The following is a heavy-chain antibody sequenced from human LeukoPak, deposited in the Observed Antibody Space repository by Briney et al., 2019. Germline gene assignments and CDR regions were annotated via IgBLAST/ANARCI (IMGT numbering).Heavy chain of an antibody. D-gene: IGHD2-2*02. CDR1: GGSISSGDYY. Sequence: LQTLSLTCTVSGGSISSGDYYWSWIRQPPGKGLEWIGYIYYSGSTYYNPSLKSRVTISVDTSKNQFSLKLSSVTAADTAVYYCAQGQLLYRRWFDPWGQGTLVTVSS. V-gene: IGHV4-30-4*08. J-gene: IGHJ5*02. CDR2: IYYSGST. CDR3: AQGQLLYRRWFDP.